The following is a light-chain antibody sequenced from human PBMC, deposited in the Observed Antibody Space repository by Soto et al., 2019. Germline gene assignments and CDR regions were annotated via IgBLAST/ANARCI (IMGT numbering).Light chain of an antibody. J-gene: IGKJ1*01. CDR3: QQYNSYWT. V-gene: IGKV1-5*01. Sequence: DIQMTQSPSTLSASVGDRVTITCRASQSISSWLAWYQQKPGKAPKLLIYDASSLESGVPSRLSGSGSGTEFTLTISSLQPDDFATYYCQQYNSYWTLGQGTKVEIK. CDR2: DAS. CDR1: QSISSW.